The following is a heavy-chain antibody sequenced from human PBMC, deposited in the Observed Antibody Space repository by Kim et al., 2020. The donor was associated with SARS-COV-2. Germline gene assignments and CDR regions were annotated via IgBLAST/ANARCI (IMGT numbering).Heavy chain of an antibody. D-gene: IGHD6-13*01. CDR1: GGSISSYY. Sequence: SETLSLTCTVSGGSISSYYWSWIRQPPGKGLEWIGFIYYSGSTNYNPSLKSRVTITVDTSKNKFSLKLSSVTAADTAVYYCARGAAAKAFDILGQGSMV. CDR2: IYYSGST. CDR3: ARGAAAKAFDI. V-gene: IGHV4-59*13. J-gene: IGHJ3*02.